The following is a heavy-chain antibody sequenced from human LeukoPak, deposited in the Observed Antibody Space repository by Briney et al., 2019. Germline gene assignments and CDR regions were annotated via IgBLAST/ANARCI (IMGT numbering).Heavy chain of an antibody. J-gene: IGHJ6*02. Sequence: PGGSLRLSCAVSGFTLSENYMSWVRQAAGQQLEWVSNIYSGGLTYYAAPVKGKFTISRDNSKNTLYLQMSTLRAEDTAVYYCVRDRWPGLGDFWGQGTTVTVSS. D-gene: IGHD6-19*01. CDR1: GFTLSENY. CDR3: VRDRWPGLGDF. CDR2: IYSGGLT. V-gene: IGHV3-66*01.